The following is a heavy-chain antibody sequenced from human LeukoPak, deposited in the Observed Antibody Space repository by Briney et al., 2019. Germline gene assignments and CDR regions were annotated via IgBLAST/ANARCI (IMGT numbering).Heavy chain of an antibody. Sequence: GGSLRLSCAASGFTFSSYAMSWVRQAPGKGLEWVSAISGSGGSTYYADSVKGRSTISRDNSKNTLYLQVNSLRAADTAVYYCAKTGDSYGTFDYWGQGTLVTVSS. V-gene: IGHV3-23*01. CDR2: ISGSGGST. CDR1: GFTFSSYA. D-gene: IGHD5-18*01. CDR3: AKTGDSYGTFDY. J-gene: IGHJ4*02.